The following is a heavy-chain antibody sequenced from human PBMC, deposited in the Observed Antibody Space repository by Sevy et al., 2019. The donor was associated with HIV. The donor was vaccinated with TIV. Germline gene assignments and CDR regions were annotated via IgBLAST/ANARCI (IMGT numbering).Heavy chain of an antibody. V-gene: IGHV4-61*01. CDR2: VFYFGST. D-gene: IGHD3-9*01. CDR3: GRDQYYDVLTGLYAIDV. J-gene: IGHJ6*02. CDR1: AMSVSSANDY. Sequence: SETLSLTSSVSAMSVSSANDYWTWIRQPPGKGLEWIGHVFYFGSTNYNPSLKSRVTISLDTSKRQFSLKLTSVTAADTAVYYCGRDQYYDVLTGLYAIDVWGQGTTVTVSS.